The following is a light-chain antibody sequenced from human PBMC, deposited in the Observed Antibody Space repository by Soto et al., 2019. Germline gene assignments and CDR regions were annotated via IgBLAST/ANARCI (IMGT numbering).Light chain of an antibody. J-gene: IGLJ1*01. CDR2: DNN. V-gene: IGLV1-44*01. CDR3: AAWDDSLNGLV. CDR1: SSNIGINA. Sequence: QSALTQPPSASGTPGQRVTISCSGSSSNIGINAVNWYQQLRGTAPKLVMFDNNQRPSGVPDRFSGSKSGISASLAISGLQSEDEADYSCAAWDDSLNGLVFGAGTKVTVL.